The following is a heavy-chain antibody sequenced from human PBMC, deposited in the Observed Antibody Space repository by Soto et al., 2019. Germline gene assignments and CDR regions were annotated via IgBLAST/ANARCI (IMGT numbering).Heavy chain of an antibody. CDR3: AREVYYYDSSGYLPQYYFDY. J-gene: IGHJ4*02. Sequence: PGGSLRLSCAASGFTFDDYGMSWVRQAPGKGLEWVSGINWNGGSTGYADSVKGRFTISRDNAKNSLYLQMNSLRAEDTALYYCAREVYYYDSSGYLPQYYFDYWGQGTLVTVSS. V-gene: IGHV3-20*04. CDR1: GFTFDDYG. D-gene: IGHD3-22*01. CDR2: INWNGGST.